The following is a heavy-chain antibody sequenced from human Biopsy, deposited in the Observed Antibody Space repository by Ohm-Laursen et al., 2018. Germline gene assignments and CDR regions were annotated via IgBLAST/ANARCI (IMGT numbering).Heavy chain of an antibody. CDR3: ARTPGVAVAGRFFDL. J-gene: IGHJ2*01. CDR2: IYSTGRSS. D-gene: IGHD6-19*01. V-gene: IGHV4-4*07. Sequence: GTPSLTCSVSGGSVDDYFWNWIRQPAGKGLEWIGRIYSTGRSSAYHPSFQSRVTMSLDTSNKQFSLKLTSVTAADTAVYYCARTPGVAVAGRFFDLWGRGTLVTVSS. CDR1: GGSVDDYF.